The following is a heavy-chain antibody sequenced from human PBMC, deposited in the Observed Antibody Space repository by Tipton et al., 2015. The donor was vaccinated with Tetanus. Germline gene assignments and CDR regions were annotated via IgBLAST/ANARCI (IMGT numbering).Heavy chain of an antibody. CDR3: ASLPQLWFGELFDY. D-gene: IGHD3-10*01. CDR1: GVSISSNSYY. CDR2: IYHSGST. Sequence: TLSLTCTVSGVSISSNSYYWGWIRQPPGKGLEWIGEIYHSGSTNYNPSLKSRVTISVDKSKNQFSLKLSSVTAADTAMYYCASLPQLWFGELFDYWGQGTLVTVSS. J-gene: IGHJ4*02. V-gene: IGHV4-39*07.